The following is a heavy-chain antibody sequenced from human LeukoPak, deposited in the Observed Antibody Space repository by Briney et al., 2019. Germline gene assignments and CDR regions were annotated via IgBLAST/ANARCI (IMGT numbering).Heavy chain of an antibody. CDR2: IYHSGST. J-gene: IGHJ4*02. Sequence: PSGTLSLTCAVSGSSISSSNWWSWVRQPPGKGLEWIGEIYHSGSTNYNPSLKSRVTISVDKSKNQFSLKLSSVTAADTAVYYCARSSITMVRGVIISLFDYWGQGTLVTVSS. CDR1: GSSISSSNW. V-gene: IGHV4-4*02. D-gene: IGHD3-10*01. CDR3: ARSSITMVRGVIISLFDY.